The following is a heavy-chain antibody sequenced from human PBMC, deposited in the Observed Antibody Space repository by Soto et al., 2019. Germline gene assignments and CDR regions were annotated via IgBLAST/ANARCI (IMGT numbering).Heavy chain of an antibody. J-gene: IGHJ6*02. CDR1: GYTFTTYG. Sequence: ASVKVSCKASGYTFTTYGVYWLRQAPGQGPERMGWINVYNGNTMYAQNHQGRVTMTTDTSTNTAYLELRSLRSDDTAVYYCATPGSPLDYYYGMDVWGQGTTVTVSS. CDR2: INVYNGNT. V-gene: IGHV1-18*01. D-gene: IGHD2-15*01. CDR3: ATPGSPLDYYYGMDV.